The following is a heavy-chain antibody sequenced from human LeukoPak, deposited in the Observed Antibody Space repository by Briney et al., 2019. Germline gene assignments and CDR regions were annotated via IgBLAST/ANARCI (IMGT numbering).Heavy chain of an antibody. CDR2: IKQDGSEK. Sequence: GGSLRLFCAASGFTFSSYCMSWVRHAPGKGLEWVANIKQDGSEKYYVDSVKGRFTISRDNAKNSLYLQMNSLRAEDTALYYCARSIGSSSWYGNDAFDIWGQGTMVTVSS. CDR1: GFTFSSYC. V-gene: IGHV3-7*03. J-gene: IGHJ3*02. D-gene: IGHD6-13*01. CDR3: ARSIGSSSWYGNDAFDI.